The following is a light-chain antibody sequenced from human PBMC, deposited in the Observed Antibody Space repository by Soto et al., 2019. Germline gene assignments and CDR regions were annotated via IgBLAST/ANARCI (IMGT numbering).Light chain of an antibody. V-gene: IGLV2-14*01. CDR1: SSDVAGYNY. J-gene: IGLJ3*02. Sequence: QSALTQPASVSGSPGQSITISCTGTSSDVAGYNYVSWYQQHPGTAPKLMIYDVSNRPSGVSNRFSGSKSGNTASLTISGLQAEDEADYYCSSYTSSNTWVFGGGTKVTVL. CDR3: SSYTSSNTWV. CDR2: DVS.